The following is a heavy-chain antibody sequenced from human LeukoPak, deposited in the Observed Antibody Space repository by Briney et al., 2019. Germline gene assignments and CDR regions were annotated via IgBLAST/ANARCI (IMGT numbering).Heavy chain of an antibody. D-gene: IGHD5-18*01. CDR2: KYYSGST. Sequence: SETLSLTCAVSGGSKTTRNYYWGWIRQPPGKGLEWIGHKYYSGSTYYNPSLKSRVTISVDTSKNQFSLKLSSVTAADTAVYYCARAGRGYNYGFVPSEIDYYYYYLDVWGKGTTVTVSS. CDR3: ARAGRGYNYGFVPSEIDYYYYYLDV. V-gene: IGHV4-39*07. CDR1: GGSKTTRNYY. J-gene: IGHJ6*03.